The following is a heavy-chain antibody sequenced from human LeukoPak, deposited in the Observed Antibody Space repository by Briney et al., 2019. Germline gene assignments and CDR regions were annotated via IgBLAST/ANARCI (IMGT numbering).Heavy chain of an antibody. Sequence: PGGTLRLSCAASGFTFSNHGMNWVRQAPGKGLEWVSSITSSSSYIYYADSVKGRFTISRDNAKNSLYLQMNSLRAEDTAVYYCARDLVVVPAAILIYGAFDIWGQGTMVTVSS. J-gene: IGHJ3*02. V-gene: IGHV3-21*01. CDR1: GFTFSNHG. CDR2: ITSSSSYI. D-gene: IGHD2-2*01. CDR3: ARDLVVVPAAILIYGAFDI.